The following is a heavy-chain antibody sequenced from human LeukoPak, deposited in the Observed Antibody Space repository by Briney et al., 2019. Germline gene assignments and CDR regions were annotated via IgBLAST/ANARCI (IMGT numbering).Heavy chain of an antibody. D-gene: IGHD3-16*02. Sequence: GGSLRLSCAASGFIFDDYAMHWVRQAPGKGLEWVSGISWNSGSIGYADSVKGRFTISRDNAKNSLYLQMNSLRAEDTALYYCAKERGVFGGVIVPPYFDYWGQGTLVTVSS. CDR3: AKERGVFGGVIVPPYFDY. CDR1: GFIFDDYA. J-gene: IGHJ4*02. CDR2: ISWNSGSI. V-gene: IGHV3-9*01.